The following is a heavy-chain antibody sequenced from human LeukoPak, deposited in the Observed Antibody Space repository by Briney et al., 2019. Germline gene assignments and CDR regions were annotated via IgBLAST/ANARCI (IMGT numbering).Heavy chain of an antibody. CDR1: GFTFSSYW. V-gene: IGHV3-7*01. J-gene: IGHJ5*02. Sequence: GGYLRLSCAASGFTFSSYWMSWVRQAPGKGLEWVANIKQDGSEKYYVDSVKGRFTISRDNAKNSLYLQMNSLRAEDTAVYYCARGPLGDSRPNWFDPWGQGTLVTVSS. CDR2: IKQDGSEK. D-gene: IGHD3-22*01. CDR3: ARGPLGDSRPNWFDP.